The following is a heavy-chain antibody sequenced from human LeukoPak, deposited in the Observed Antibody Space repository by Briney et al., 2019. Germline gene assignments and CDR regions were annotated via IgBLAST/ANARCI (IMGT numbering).Heavy chain of an antibody. CDR1: EFNFRNYW. CDR2: IKQDGSDK. V-gene: IGHV3-7*03. D-gene: IGHD6-25*01. CDR3: ARDSAAHGGY. Sequence: PGGSLRLSCVVSEFNFRNYWMSWVRQTPGKGLEWVANIKQDGSDKYYVDSVKGRFIISRDNAKNSLYLQMNSLRDEDTAVYYCARDSAAHGGYWGQGTPVIVPS. J-gene: IGHJ4*02.